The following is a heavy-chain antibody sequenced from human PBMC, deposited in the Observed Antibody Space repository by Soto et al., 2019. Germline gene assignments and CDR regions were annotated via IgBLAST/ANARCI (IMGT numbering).Heavy chain of an antibody. CDR2: IFSDNER. CDR1: GFSLTTGKLG. J-gene: IGHJ6*02. Sequence: SGPTLVNPIETLTLTCTVSGFSLTTGKLGVSCIRQPPGKALEWLAHIFSDNERSYSTSLQGRLTISKDTSGSQVVLSMTNVDPVDTATYYCARMNVDSYQFYYSMDVWGQGTTVTVSS. D-gene: IGHD4-17*01. V-gene: IGHV2-26*01. CDR3: ARMNVDSYQFYYSMDV.